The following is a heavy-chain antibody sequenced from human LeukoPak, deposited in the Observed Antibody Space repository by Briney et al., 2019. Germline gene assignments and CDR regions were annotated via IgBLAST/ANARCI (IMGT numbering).Heavy chain of an antibody. J-gene: IGHJ4*02. CDR3: ARDRCSSTSCYLQVDY. V-gene: IGHV3-21*01. D-gene: IGHD2-2*01. CDR1: GFTFSSYS. Sequence: GGSLRLSCAASGFTFSSYSMNWVRQAPGKGLEWVSSISSSSYIYYADSVKGRFTISRDNAKNSLYLQMNSLRAEDTAVYYCARDRCSSTSCYLQVDYWGQGTLVTVSS. CDR2: ISSSSYI.